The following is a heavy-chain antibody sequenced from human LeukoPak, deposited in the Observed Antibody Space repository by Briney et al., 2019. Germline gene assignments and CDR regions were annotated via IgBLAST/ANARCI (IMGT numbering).Heavy chain of an antibody. CDR2: IYYSGST. J-gene: IGHJ4*02. V-gene: IGHV4-59*12. CDR1: GGSISSYY. Sequence: SETLSLTCTVSGGSISSYYWSWIRQPPGKGLEWIGYIYYSGSTNYNPSLKSRVTMSVDTSKNQFSLKLSSVTAADTAVYYCARDGSYDFWSPGYWGQGTLVTVSS. CDR3: ARDGSYDFWSPGY. D-gene: IGHD3-3*01.